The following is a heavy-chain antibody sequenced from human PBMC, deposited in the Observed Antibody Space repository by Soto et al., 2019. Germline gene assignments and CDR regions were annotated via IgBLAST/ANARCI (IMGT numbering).Heavy chain of an antibody. D-gene: IGHD2-15*01. CDR3: ARLYCSGGSCSYGNWFDP. J-gene: IGHJ5*02. V-gene: IGHV1-46*01. CDR2: INPSGGST. Sequence: EESRESFTIYYRHWLQQSHRQGFEWMGIINPSGGSTSYAQKFQGRVTMTRDTSTSTVYMELSSLRSEDTAVYYCARLYCSGGSCSYGNWFDPWGPGTLVTVSS. CDR1: RESFTIYY.